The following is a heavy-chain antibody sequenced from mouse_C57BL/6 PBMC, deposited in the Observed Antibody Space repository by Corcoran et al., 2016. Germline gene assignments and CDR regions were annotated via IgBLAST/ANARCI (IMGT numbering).Heavy chain of an antibody. CDR1: GYAFSSYW. Sequence: QVPLQQSGAELVKPGASVTISCTACGYAFSSYWMNWVKQRPGRGLEWIGQIYPGDGDNNYNGKFKGKATLTADKSSSTAYMQLSSLTSEDSAVYFCARGGYSRYLDVWGTGTTVTVSS. V-gene: IGHV1-80*01. D-gene: IGHD2-14*01. CDR3: ARGGYSRYLDV. CDR2: IYPGDGDN. J-gene: IGHJ1*03.